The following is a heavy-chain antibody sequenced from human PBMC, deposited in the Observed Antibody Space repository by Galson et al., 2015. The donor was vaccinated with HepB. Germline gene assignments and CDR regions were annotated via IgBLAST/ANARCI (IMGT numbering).Heavy chain of an antibody. Sequence: SLRLSCAASGFTFSSYGMHWVRQAPGKGLEWVAVIWYDGSNKYYADSVKGRFTISRDNSKNTLYLQMNSLRAEDTAVYYCAKERVYEQQLVLDYYYYYGMDVWGQGTTVTVSS. D-gene: IGHD6-13*01. V-gene: IGHV3-33*06. CDR3: AKERVYEQQLVLDYYYYYGMDV. CDR1: GFTFSSYG. J-gene: IGHJ6*02. CDR2: IWYDGSNK.